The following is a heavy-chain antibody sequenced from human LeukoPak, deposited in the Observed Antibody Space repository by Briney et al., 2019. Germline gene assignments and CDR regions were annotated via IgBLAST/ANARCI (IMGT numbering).Heavy chain of an antibody. D-gene: IGHD6-19*01. V-gene: IGHV1-18*01. J-gene: IGHJ4*02. CDR3: ARAGSGSGWYFDY. Sequence: GASVKVSCKASGYDFTSVGITWVRQAPGQGLEWMGWISPHNGNTRYVQKLQGRVTMTTDTSTSTAYMELRSLRFDDTAVYYCARAGSGSGWYFDYWGQGTLVTVSS. CDR1: GYDFTSVG. CDR2: ISPHNGNT.